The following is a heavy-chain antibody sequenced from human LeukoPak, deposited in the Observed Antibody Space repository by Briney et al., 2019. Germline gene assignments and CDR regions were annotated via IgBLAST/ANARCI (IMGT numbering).Heavy chain of an antibody. D-gene: IGHD5-12*01. Sequence: SETLSLTCTVSGGSISSGSYYWSWIRQPAGKGLEWIGRIYTSGSTNYNPSLKSRVTISVDTSKNQFSLKLSSVTAADTAVYYCARDYSGYDSYYFDYWGQGTLVTVSS. CDR1: GGSISSGSYY. J-gene: IGHJ4*02. CDR3: ARDYSGYDSYYFDY. CDR2: IYTSGST. V-gene: IGHV4-61*02.